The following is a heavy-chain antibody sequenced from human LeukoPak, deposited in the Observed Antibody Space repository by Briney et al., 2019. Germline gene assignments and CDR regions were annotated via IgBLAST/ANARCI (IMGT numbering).Heavy chain of an antibody. Sequence: GGSLRLSCAASGFTFSSYAMSWVRQAPGKGLEWVSAISGSGGSTYYADSVKGRFTISRDNSKNTLYLQMNSLRAEDTAVYYCAKIAVVPAANSYGDYFDYWGQGTLVTVSS. CDR2: ISGSGGST. J-gene: IGHJ4*02. CDR3: AKIAVVPAANSYGDYFDY. V-gene: IGHV3-23*01. D-gene: IGHD2-2*01. CDR1: GFTFSSYA.